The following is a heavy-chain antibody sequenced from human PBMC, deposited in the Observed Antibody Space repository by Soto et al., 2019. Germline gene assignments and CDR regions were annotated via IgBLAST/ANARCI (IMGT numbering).Heavy chain of an antibody. Sequence: TLSLTCAVPGGSISSGGYSWSWIRQPPGKGLEWIGYIYHSGSTYYNPPLKSRVTISVDRSKNQFSLKLSSVTAADTAVYYCARVLRSPQYSGYFDYWGQGTLVTVSS. J-gene: IGHJ4*02. CDR2: IYHSGST. V-gene: IGHV4-30-2*01. CDR3: ARVLRSPQYSGYFDY. CDR1: GGSISSGGYS. D-gene: IGHD3-10*01.